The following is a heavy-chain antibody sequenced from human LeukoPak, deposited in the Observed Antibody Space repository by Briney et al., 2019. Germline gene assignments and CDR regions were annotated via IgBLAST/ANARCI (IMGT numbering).Heavy chain of an antibody. V-gene: IGHV3-30-3*01. CDR2: ISYDGSNK. CDR1: GFTFSSYA. Sequence: GGYLRLSCAASGFTFSSYAMHWVRQAPGKGLEWVAVISYDGSNKYYADSVKGRFTISRDNSKNTLYLQMNSLRAEDTAVYYCARDRIAAAPHFQHWGQGTLVTVSS. J-gene: IGHJ1*01. D-gene: IGHD6-13*01. CDR3: ARDRIAAAPHFQH.